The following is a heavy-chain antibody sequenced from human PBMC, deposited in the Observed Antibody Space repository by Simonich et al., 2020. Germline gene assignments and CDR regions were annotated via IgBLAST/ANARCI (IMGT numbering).Heavy chain of an antibody. CDR3: ARDSYSSWYFDL. CDR1: GYTFTGYY. V-gene: IGHV1-2*02. J-gene: IGHJ2*01. Sequence: QVQLVQSGAEVKKPGASVKVSCKASGYTFTGYYMHWVRQAPGQGLEWIGWINPNSGGTNYAQKLQGRVTMTRDTSISTAYMELSRLRSDDTAVYYCARDSYSSWYFDLWGRGTLVTVSS. D-gene: IGHD6-13*01. CDR2: INPNSGGT.